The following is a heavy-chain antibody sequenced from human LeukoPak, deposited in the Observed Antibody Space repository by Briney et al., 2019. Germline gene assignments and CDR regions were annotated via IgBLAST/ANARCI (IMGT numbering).Heavy chain of an antibody. CDR3: ARESGSASFDY. CDR2: ISSSSSYI. CDR1: GFTSSSYS. J-gene: IGHJ4*02. D-gene: IGHD6-19*01. Sequence: GGSLRLSCAASGFTSSSYSRKWVRQAPGKGLEWVSSISSSSSYIYYADSVKGRFTISRDNAKNSLYLQMNSLRAEDTAVYYCARESGSASFDYWGQGTLVTVSS. V-gene: IGHV3-21*01.